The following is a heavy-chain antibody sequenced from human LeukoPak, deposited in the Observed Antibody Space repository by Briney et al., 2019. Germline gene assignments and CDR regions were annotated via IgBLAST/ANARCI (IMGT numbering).Heavy chain of an antibody. J-gene: IGHJ4*02. CDR1: GGSISSHY. V-gene: IGHV4-59*11. CDR2: IYYSGST. D-gene: IGHD1-14*01. CDR3: ARHPTLTSGGNFDY. Sequence: PSETLSLTCTVSGGSISSHYWSWIRQPPGRGLEWIGYIYYSGSTNYNPSLKSRVTISVDTSKNQFSQKLSSVTAADTAVYYCARHPTLTSGGNFDYWGQGTLVTVSS.